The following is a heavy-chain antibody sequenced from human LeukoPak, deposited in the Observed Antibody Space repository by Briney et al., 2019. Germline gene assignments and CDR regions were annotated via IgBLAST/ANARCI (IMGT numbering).Heavy chain of an antibody. CDR1: GGSISNSLYY. V-gene: IGHV4-39*07. Sequence: KPSETLSLTCTVSGGSISNSLYYWGWIRQPPGKGLEWIVNMFYSASTYYNPSLKSRVTITVDTSKNQFSLKLSSVTAADTAVYYCARDLVRWPHVAFDIWGQGTMVTVSS. CDR3: ARDLVRWPHVAFDI. J-gene: IGHJ3*02. D-gene: IGHD5-24*01. CDR2: MFYSAST.